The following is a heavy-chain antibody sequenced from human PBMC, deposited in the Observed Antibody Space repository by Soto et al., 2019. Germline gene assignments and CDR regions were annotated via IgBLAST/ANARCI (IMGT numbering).Heavy chain of an antibody. D-gene: IGHD3-10*01. Sequence: GGSLRLSCAASGFTLSDHFMSWIRQAPGKGLEWVSYISDRDRGGVTHYGDSVKGRFTISRDNAKNSLYLQMNSLRVEDTAVYYCARESWANPDYWGQGTLVTVS. V-gene: IGHV3-11*01. CDR3: ARESWANPDY. CDR2: ISDRDRGGVT. CDR1: GFTLSDHF. J-gene: IGHJ4*02.